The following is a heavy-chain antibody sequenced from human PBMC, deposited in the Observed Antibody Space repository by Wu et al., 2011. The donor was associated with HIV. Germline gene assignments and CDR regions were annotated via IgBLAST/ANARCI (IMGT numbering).Heavy chain of an antibody. CDR3: GTSMRSGWYYYFYGIDV. D-gene: IGHD1-26*01. V-gene: IGHV1-45*02. Sequence: QVQLVQSGAEVKKTGSSVKVSCKASGYTFTYRYLHWVRQAPGQALEWMGWITPFNGYTNYAQKFQDRVTITTDKSSSTAYMELSNLRSEDTAVFYCGTSMRSGWYYYFYGIDVWGQGTTVIVSS. CDR2: ITPFNGYT. CDR1: GYTFTYRY. J-gene: IGHJ6*02.